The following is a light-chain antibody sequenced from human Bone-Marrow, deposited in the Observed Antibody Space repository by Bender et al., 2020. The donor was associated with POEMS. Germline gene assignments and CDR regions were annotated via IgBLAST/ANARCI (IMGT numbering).Light chain of an antibody. Sequence: QSALTQPASVSGSPGQSITISCSGTSSDVGGYDHVSWYQQHPGKAPKLIIYEVNKRPSGISNRFSGSKSGNTASLTISGLQAEDEADYYCSSSTSTSPGAFGGGTKLTVL. V-gene: IGLV2-14*01. CDR3: SSSTSTSPGA. CDR1: SSDVGGYDH. J-gene: IGLJ2*01. CDR2: EVN.